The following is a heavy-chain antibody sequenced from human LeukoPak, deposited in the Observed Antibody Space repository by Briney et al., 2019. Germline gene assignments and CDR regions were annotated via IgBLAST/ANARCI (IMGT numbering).Heavy chain of an antibody. D-gene: IGHD2-2*01. CDR3: VRPAAHSNPGTRYFHY. CDR2: MNPNSGNT. J-gene: IGHJ4*02. Sequence: GASVKVSCKASGYTFTNYDINWVRQATGQGLEWMGWMNPNSGNTGYAQKFQGRVTITRNTSLTTAYMELSNLRSEDTAVYYCVRPAAHSNPGTRYFHYWGQGTLVTVSS. V-gene: IGHV1-8*03. CDR1: GYTFTNYD.